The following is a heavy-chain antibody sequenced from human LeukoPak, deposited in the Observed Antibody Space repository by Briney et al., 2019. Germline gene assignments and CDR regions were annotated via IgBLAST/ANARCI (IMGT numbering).Heavy chain of an antibody. Sequence: GGSLRLSCAASGFSVSSNYMTWVRQAPGNGLEWVSFIDSGGSKYYADSVKGRFAIYRDNSKNTLSLQMNSLRAEDTATYYCERVSIAAAGHLGDWGQGTLVTVSS. CDR2: IDSGGSK. V-gene: IGHV3-53*01. J-gene: IGHJ4*02. CDR1: GFSVSSNY. D-gene: IGHD6-13*01. CDR3: ERVSIAAAGHLGD.